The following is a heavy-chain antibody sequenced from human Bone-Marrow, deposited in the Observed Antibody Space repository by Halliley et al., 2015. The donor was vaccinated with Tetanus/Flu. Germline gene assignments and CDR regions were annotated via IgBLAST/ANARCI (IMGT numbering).Heavy chain of an antibody. CDR2: IFPADSDT. V-gene: IGHV5-51*01. J-gene: IGHJ4*02. Sequence: WMGIIFPADSDTKYSPSFQGQVTISADKSVSTAYLQWSSLRASDTAIYYCATFEFSSSDFDYWGQGTPVTVSS. CDR3: ATFEFSSSDFDY. D-gene: IGHD2-2*01.